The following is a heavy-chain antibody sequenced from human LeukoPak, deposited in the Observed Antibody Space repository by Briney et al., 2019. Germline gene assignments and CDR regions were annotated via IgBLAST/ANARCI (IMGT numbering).Heavy chain of an antibody. V-gene: IGHV4-30-4*01. J-gene: IGHJ4*02. CDR3: ARVDTAMDLGRLDY. CDR2: IYYSGST. CDR1: GVSISSGDYY. Sequence: PSQTLSLTCTVSGVSISSGDYYWSWLRQPPGKGLEWIAYIYYSGSTYYNPSLKSRITISVDTSKNQFSLKLSSVTAADTAVYYCARVDTAMDLGRLDYWGQGTLVTVSS. D-gene: IGHD5-18*01.